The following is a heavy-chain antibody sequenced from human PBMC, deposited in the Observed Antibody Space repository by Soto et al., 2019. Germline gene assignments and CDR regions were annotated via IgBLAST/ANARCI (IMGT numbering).Heavy chain of an antibody. J-gene: IGHJ4*02. CDR1: GFTFSSYA. Sequence: GGSLRLSCAASGFTFSSYAMSWVRQAPGKGLEWVSAISGSGGSTYYADSVKGRFTISRDNSKNTLYLQMNSLRAEDTAVYYCAKDRALHYVILTGSYSAPVDYWGQGTLVTVS. V-gene: IGHV3-23*01. CDR2: ISGSGGST. CDR3: AKDRALHYVILTGSYSAPVDY. D-gene: IGHD3-9*01.